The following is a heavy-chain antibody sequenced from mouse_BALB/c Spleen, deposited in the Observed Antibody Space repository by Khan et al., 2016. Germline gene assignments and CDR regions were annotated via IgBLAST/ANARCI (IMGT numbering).Heavy chain of an antibody. V-gene: IGHV9-1*02. D-gene: IGHD2-2*01. CDR3: ARVQAYGYVDAMDY. CDR2: INTYTGEP. CDR1: GYTFTNYG. Sequence: QIQLVQSGPELKKPGETVKISCKASGYTFTNYGMNWVKQAPGKGLKWMGWINTYTGEPTYADDFKGRFAFSLETSASTASLQINNLKNEDMATXFCARVQAYGYVDAMDYGGQGTSVTVSS. J-gene: IGHJ4*01.